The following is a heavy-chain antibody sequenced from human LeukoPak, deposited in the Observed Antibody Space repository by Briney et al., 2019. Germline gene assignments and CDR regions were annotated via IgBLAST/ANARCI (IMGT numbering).Heavy chain of an antibody. J-gene: IGHJ4*02. CDR1: GGSISSGGYY. CDR3: ARGSGGVKGGSYSYYFDY. D-gene: IGHD1-26*01. V-gene: IGHV4-30-2*01. Sequence: TSETLSLTCTVSGGSISSGGYYWSCIRQPPGKGLECIGYIYHSGSTYYNPSLKGRVTISVDRSKNQFSLKLSSVTAADTAVYYCARGSGGVKGGSYSYYFDYWGQGTLVTVSS. CDR2: IYHSGST.